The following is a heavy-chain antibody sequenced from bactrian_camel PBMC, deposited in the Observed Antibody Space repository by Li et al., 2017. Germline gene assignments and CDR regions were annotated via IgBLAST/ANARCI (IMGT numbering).Heavy chain of an antibody. V-gene: IGHV3S55*01. CDR1: GYTYTRFC. D-gene: IGHD4*01. CDR2: IFSIGTT. Sequence: HVQLVESGGGSVQAGGSLSLACATSGYTYTRFCMGWFRQAPGKSREWVATIFSIGTTSYTDSVKGRFTISEDHHKATLYLQMTSLKPEDTAVYYCAAIDVPIATMCSNYTQGTQVTVS. J-gene: IGHJ4*01.